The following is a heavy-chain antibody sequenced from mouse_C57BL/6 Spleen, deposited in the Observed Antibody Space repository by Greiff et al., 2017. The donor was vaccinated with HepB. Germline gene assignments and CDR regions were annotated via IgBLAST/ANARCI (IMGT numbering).Heavy chain of an antibody. D-gene: IGHD2-10*01. CDR1: GFTFSDYG. V-gene: IGHV5-17*01. Sequence: EVKLVKSGGGLVKPGGSLKLSCAASGFTFSDYGMHWVRQAPEKGLEWVAYISSGSSTIYYADTVKGRFTISRDNAKNTLFLQMTSLRSEDTAMYYCARPYYGNYCAMDYWGQGTSVTVSS. CDR3: ARPYYGNYCAMDY. J-gene: IGHJ4*01. CDR2: ISSGSSTI.